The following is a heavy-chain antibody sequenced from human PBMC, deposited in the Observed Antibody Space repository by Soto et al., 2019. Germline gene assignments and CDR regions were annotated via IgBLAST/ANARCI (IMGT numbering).Heavy chain of an antibody. CDR1: GDTFSSHA. CDR2: IIPFFGTA. Sequence: QVQLVQSGAEVKKPGSSVKVSCKASGDTFSSHAFDWVRQAPGQGLEWMGGIIPFFGTANYAQKFEGRVAITADESTTTAYMELSSLRSEDTAVYYCARGVEEMATTTAVWSFDLWGRGTLVTVSS. V-gene: IGHV1-69*01. CDR3: ARGVEEMATTTAVWSFDL. D-gene: IGHD1-1*01. J-gene: IGHJ2*01.